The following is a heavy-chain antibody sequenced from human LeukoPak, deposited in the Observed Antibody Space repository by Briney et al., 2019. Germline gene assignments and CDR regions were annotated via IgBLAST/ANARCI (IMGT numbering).Heavy chain of an antibody. CDR1: GLTLSSFW. CDR3: ATVFDY. Sequence: GGSLRLSCAASGLTLSSFWMHWVRQAPGKGLEWVSRIGDGSGTSYADSVKGRFTISRDTAKSTVYLQMNSLRAEDTAVYYCATVFDYWGQGTLVTVSS. V-gene: IGHV3-74*01. CDR2: IGDGSGT. J-gene: IGHJ4*02.